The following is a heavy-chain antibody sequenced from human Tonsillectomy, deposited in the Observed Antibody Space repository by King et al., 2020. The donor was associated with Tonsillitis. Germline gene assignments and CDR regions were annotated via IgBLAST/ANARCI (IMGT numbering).Heavy chain of an antibody. CDR3: ARDGCSGGSRYWRQALYYFDH. V-gene: IGHV4-38-2*02. CDR2: IYHGEST. J-gene: IGHJ4*02. CDR1: GYSINSGYY. Sequence: LQLQESGPGLVKPSETLSLTCAVSGYSINSGYYWGWIRQPPGKGLEWIGSIYHGESTYYNPSLKSRVTISVDTSKNQFSLKLSSVTAADTAVYYCARDGCSGGSRYWRQALYYFDHWGQGTLVTVSS. D-gene: IGHD2-15*01.